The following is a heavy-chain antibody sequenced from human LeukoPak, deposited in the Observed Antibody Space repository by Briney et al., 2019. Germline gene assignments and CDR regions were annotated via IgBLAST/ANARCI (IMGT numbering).Heavy chain of an antibody. CDR3: ATLGVSHFDY. J-gene: IGHJ4*02. V-gene: IGHV3-64*01. CDR1: GFTFSSYS. D-gene: IGHD3-10*01. Sequence: PGGSLRLSCAASGFTFSSYSMNWVRQAPGKGLEYVSAISSNGGSTYYANSVKGRFTISRDNSKNTLYLQMGSLRAEDMAVYYCATLGVSHFDYWGQGTLVTVSS. CDR2: ISSNGGST.